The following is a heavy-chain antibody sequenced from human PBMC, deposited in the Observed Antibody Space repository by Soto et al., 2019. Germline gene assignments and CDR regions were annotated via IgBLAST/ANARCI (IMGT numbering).Heavy chain of an antibody. CDR3: ARQRVVPAAPWYYYGMDV. D-gene: IGHD2-2*01. V-gene: IGHV1-2*04. CDR1: GYTFTGYY. Sequence: ASVKVSCKASGYTFTGYYMHWVRQAPGQGLEWMGWINPNSGGTNYAQKFQGWVTMTRDTSISTAYMELSRLRSDDTAVYYCARQRVVPAAPWYYYGMDVWGQATTVTVSS. J-gene: IGHJ6*02. CDR2: INPNSGGT.